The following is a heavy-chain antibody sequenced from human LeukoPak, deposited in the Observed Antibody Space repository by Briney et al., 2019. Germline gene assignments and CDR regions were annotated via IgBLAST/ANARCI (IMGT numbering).Heavy chain of an antibody. V-gene: IGHV7-4-1*02. CDR2: MHTDTGNP. CDR1: GYSFNNFA. CDR3: ARKSSFDAFDI. D-gene: IGHD2/OR15-2a*01. Sequence: ASVKVSCKASGYSFNNFAMNWVRQAPGQGLEWMGWMHTDTGNPTYGQGFTGRFVFSLDTSVSTAYLQISSVQTEDTAVYYCARKSSFDAFDIWGQGTMVTVSS. J-gene: IGHJ3*02.